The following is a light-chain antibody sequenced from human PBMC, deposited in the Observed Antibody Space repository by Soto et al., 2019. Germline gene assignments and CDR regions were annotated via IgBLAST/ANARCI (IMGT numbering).Light chain of an antibody. Sequence: IVFTQFAGTLSLSPWEIATLSCRAIQSVSSSYLAWYQQKPGQAPRLLIYGASSRATGIPDRFSGSGSGTDFTLTISRLEPEDFAVYYCQQYGSSPRITFGQGTRLEI. V-gene: IGKV3-20*01. CDR3: QQYGSSPRIT. J-gene: IGKJ5*01. CDR2: GAS. CDR1: QSVSSSY.